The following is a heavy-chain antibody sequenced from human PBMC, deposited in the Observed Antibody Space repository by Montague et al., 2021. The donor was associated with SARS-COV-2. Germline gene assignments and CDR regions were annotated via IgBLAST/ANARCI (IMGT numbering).Heavy chain of an antibody. D-gene: IGHD3-22*01. J-gene: IGHJ5*02. CDR1: GGSISSSSYY. V-gene: IGHV4-39*01. Sequence: SETLSLTCTVSGGSISSSSYYWGWIRQPPGKRLEWIGSIYYSGSTYYNPSLKSRVTISVDTSKNQFSLKLSSVTAADTAVYYCARHVTMIVVIPRGGWFDPWGQGTLVTVSS. CDR3: ARHVTMIVVIPRGGWFDP. CDR2: IYYSGST.